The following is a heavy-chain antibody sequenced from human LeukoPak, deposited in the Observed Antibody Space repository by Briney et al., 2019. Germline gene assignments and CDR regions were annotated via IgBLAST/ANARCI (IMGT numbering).Heavy chain of an antibody. Sequence: SETLSLTCTVSGGSVSPYYWSWIRQSPGKGLEWIGYMYYTGSSKYSPSLKSRVTISLDTSKNQLSLSPISVNAADTAVYYCVRSGGSGGGVWGQGTLVTVSS. V-gene: IGHV4-59*02. CDR1: GGSVSPYY. CDR2: MYYTGSS. D-gene: IGHD3-10*01. CDR3: VRSGGSGGGV. J-gene: IGHJ4*02.